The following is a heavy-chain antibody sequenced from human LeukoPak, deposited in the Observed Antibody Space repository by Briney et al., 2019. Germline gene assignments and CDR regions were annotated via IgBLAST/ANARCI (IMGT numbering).Heavy chain of an antibody. CDR2: ISSSSSSI. Sequence: GGSLRLSCAASGFTFSIYNMNWVRQAPGKGLEWVSSISSSSSSIYYADSVKGRFTISRDNAKNSLYLQMNSLRAEDTAVYYCARDLSSALEMATIDAFDIWGQGTMVTVSS. J-gene: IGHJ3*02. D-gene: IGHD5-24*01. CDR3: ARDLSSALEMATIDAFDI. V-gene: IGHV3-21*01. CDR1: GFTFSIYN.